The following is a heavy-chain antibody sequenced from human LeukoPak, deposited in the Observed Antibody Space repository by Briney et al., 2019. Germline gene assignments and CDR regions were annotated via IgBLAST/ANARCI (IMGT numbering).Heavy chain of an antibody. V-gene: IGHV3-11*03. Sequence: RGSLRPSSAASGFTLTDYYMSWIRQAPRKGLEWVSSISSSSSYIYHADSVKGRFTISRDNAKNSLDLQMNSLRAEDTAVYYCARLGGTMIRGVVIRYKWFDLWGQGTLVTVSS. D-gene: IGHD3-10*01. CDR2: ISSSSSYI. CDR3: ARLGGTMIRGVVIRYKWFDL. CDR1: GFTLTDYY. J-gene: IGHJ5*02.